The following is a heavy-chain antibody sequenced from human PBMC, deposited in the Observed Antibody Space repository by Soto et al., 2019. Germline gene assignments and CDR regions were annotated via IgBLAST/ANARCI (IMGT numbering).Heavy chain of an antibody. CDR2: MFYGVST. CDR1: GSSINSSGYY. Sequence: PSETLSLTCTVSGSSINSSGYYWGWIRQPPGKGLEWIGSMFYGVSTYYHPSLKSRVTVSVDTSKNQFSLNLRSVTAADTAVYYCARLPSRHLVDYWGQGTLVTVSS. V-gene: IGHV4-39*01. J-gene: IGHJ4*02. CDR3: ARLPSRHLVDY. D-gene: IGHD3-3*02.